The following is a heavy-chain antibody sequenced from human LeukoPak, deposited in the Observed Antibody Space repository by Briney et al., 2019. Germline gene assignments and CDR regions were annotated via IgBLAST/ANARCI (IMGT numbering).Heavy chain of an antibody. V-gene: IGHV4-59*12. D-gene: IGHD6-13*01. Sequence: PSETLSLTCTVSGGSISTYYWSWIRQPPGKGLECIGYIYYSGSTNYNPSLKSRVTISVDTSKNQFSLKLNSVTAADTAVYYCAREPGGYSSTFDYWGQGILVTVSS. CDR1: GGSISTYY. J-gene: IGHJ4*02. CDR2: IYYSGST. CDR3: AREPGGYSSTFDY.